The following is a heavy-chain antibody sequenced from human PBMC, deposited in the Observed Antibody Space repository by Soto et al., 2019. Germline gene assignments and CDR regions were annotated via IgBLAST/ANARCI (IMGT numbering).Heavy chain of an antibody. CDR3: ARDGMTTGDT. Sequence: QLQLQESGPGQVRPSETLSLTCIVSGVSVRSYTWSWVRQPANKGLEWIGRVFSSVSATHNPSLKSRVSISMDTPENRISLKLDSVTAADAGVYFCARDGMTTGDTWGPGTLVTVSS. CDR1: GVSVRSYT. J-gene: IGHJ4*02. CDR2: VFSSVSA. D-gene: IGHD2-21*02. V-gene: IGHV4-4*07.